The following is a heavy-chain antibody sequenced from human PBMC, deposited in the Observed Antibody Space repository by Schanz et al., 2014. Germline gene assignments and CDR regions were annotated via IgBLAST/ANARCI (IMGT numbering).Heavy chain of an antibody. CDR3: AAHETLSTTACYPS. Sequence: QVLLVESGGGLVKPGGSLRLSCSASGFTFSDSFMSWIRQPPGKGLEWLSYFSSSGNIIHYADSVKGRFTISRDNAKNSLYLQMTGLRAEDTAVYYCAAHETLSTTACYPSWGQGTLVAVSS. V-gene: IGHV3-11*01. CDR2: FSSSGNII. J-gene: IGHJ4*02. D-gene: IGHD2-2*01. CDR1: GFTFSDSF.